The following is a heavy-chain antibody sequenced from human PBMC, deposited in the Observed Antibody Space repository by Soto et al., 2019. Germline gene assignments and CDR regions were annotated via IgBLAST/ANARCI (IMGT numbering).Heavy chain of an antibody. J-gene: IGHJ4*02. D-gene: IGHD3-3*01. V-gene: IGHV3-11*01. CDR2: ISSSGSTI. Sequence: GGSLRLSCAASGFTFSDYYMSWIRQAPGKGLEWVSYISSSGSTIYYADSVKGRFTISRDNAKNSLYLQMNSLRAEDTAVYYCARVERGITIFGVVIPPFDYWGQGTLGTVSS. CDR3: ARVERGITIFGVVIPPFDY. CDR1: GFTFSDYY.